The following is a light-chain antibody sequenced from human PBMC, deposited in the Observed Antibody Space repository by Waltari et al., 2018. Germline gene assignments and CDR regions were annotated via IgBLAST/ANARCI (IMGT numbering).Light chain of an antibody. CDR3: CSYAGLGIYV. CDR1: SSDVGNYNL. V-gene: IGLV2-23*02. J-gene: IGLJ1*01. CDR2: EVT. Sequence: QSGLPQPASVSGSPGPSITISCTGTSSDVGNYNLFSWYQQYPGKAPKLMVYEVTKRTSGVSDRFSGSKSGNTASLTIYGLQSEDEADYYCCSYAGLGIYVFGTGTKVTVL.